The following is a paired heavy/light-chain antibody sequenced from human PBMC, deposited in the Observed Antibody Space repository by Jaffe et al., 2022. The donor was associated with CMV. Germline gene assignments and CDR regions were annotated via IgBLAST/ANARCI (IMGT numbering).Heavy chain of an antibody. Sequence: QLQLQESGPGLVKPSETLSLTCTVSGGSISSSSYYWGWIRQPPGKGLEWIGSIYYSGSTYYNPSLKSRVTISVDTSTNQFSLKLSSVTAADTALYYCARHKGLRIAPGNNWFDPWGQGTLVTVSS. V-gene: IGHV4-39*01. CDR2: IYYSGST. CDR3: ARHKGLRIAPGNNWFDP. CDR1: GGSISSSSYY. J-gene: IGHJ5*02. D-gene: IGHD2-15*01.
Light chain of an antibody. Sequence: DIQMTQSPSSLSASVGDRVTITCRASQGISNYLAWFQQKPGKAPKSLIYGASSLQSGVPSKFSGSGSGTDFTLTISSLQPEDFATYFCQQYNSYPLTFGGGTKVEIK. V-gene: IGKV1-16*02. CDR2: GAS. J-gene: IGKJ4*01. CDR3: QQYNSYPLT. CDR1: QGISNY.